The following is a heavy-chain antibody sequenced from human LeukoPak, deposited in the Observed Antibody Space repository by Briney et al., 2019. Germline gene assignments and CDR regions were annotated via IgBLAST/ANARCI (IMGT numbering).Heavy chain of an antibody. V-gene: IGHV4-39*07. J-gene: IGHJ4*02. CDR2: IYYSGST. Sequence: SETLSLTCTVSGGSISSSSYYWGWIRQPPGKGLEWIGSIYYSGSTYYNPSLKSRVTISVDTSKNQFSLKLSSVTAADTAVYYCAREGLDGYNYDYWGQGTLVTVSS. D-gene: IGHD5-24*01. CDR3: AREGLDGYNYDY. CDR1: GGSISSSSYY.